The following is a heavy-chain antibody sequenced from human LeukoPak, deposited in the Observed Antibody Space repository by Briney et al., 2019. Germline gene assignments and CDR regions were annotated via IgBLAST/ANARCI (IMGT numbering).Heavy chain of an antibody. CDR3: ARSTYYYDSSGYSGPFYYYYGMDV. V-gene: IGHV1-18*01. D-gene: IGHD3-22*01. J-gene: IGHJ6*02. Sequence: GASVKVSCKASGYTFTSYGISWVRQAPGQGLEWMGWISAYNGNTNYAQKLQGRVTMTTDTSTSTAYMELRSLRSDDTAVYYCARSTYYYDSSGYSGPFYYYYGMDVWGQGTTVTVSS. CDR1: GYTFTSYG. CDR2: ISAYNGNT.